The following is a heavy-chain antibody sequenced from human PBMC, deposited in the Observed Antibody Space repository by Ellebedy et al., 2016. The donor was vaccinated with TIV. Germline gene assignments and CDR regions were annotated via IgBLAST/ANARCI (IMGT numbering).Heavy chain of an antibody. CDR2: ISTTDGT. J-gene: IGHJ4*02. Sequence: GESLKISCEASGSTFRRYGMSWVRQAPGKGLEWVSSISTTDGTHYADSVKGRFTISRDNPKNTLYLQMNSLRVEDTAVYYCATQLWNSEFWGQGTLVIVSS. CDR1: GSTFRRYG. V-gene: IGHV3-23*01. CDR3: ATQLWNSEF. D-gene: IGHD5-18*01.